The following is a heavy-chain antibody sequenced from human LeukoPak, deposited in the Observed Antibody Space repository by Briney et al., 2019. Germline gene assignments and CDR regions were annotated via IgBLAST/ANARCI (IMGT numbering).Heavy chain of an antibody. J-gene: IGHJ4*02. CDR2: INPNSGGT. CDR1: GYTFTGYY. Sequence: ASVKVSCKASGYTFTGYYMHWVRQAPGQGLEWMGRINPNSGGTNCAQKFQGRVTMTRDTSISTAYMELSRLRSDDTAVYYCAVNDYGDYVPSNWGQGTLVTVSS. D-gene: IGHD4-17*01. CDR3: AVNDYGDYVPSN. V-gene: IGHV1-2*06.